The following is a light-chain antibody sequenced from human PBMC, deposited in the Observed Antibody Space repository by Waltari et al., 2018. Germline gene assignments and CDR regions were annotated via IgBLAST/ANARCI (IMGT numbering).Light chain of an antibody. J-gene: IGKJ5*01. CDR3: QQLNSYIT. V-gene: IGKV1-9*01. Sequence: DIQLTQSPSFLSASVGDRVTITCRASQGISSYLAWYQQKPVKAPKLLIYAASTLQSGVPSRFSGSGSGTEFTLTISSLQPEDFATYYCQQLNSYITFGQGTRLEIK. CDR2: AAS. CDR1: QGISSY.